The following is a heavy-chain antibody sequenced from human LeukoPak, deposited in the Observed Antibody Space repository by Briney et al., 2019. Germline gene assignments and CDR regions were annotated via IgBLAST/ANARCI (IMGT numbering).Heavy chain of an antibody. Sequence: PSETLSLSCTVSGGSISSYYWSWIRQPPGKGLEWIGYIYYSGSTNYNPSLKSRVTISVDTSKNQFSLKLSSVTAADTAVYYCASNREDAFGIWAQRTMVTVSS. CDR3: ASNREDAFGI. CDR1: GGSISSYY. V-gene: IGHV4-59*01. J-gene: IGHJ3*02. CDR2: IYYSGST.